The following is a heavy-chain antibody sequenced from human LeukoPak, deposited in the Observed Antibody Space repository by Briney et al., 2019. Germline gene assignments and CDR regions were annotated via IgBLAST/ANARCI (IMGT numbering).Heavy chain of an antibody. CDR3: VQMAPYCGGDCYFDF. CDR2: ITGGGFGT. J-gene: IGHJ4*02. CDR1: GFTFSNYA. D-gene: IGHD2-21*02. V-gene: IGHV3-23*01. Sequence: SGGSLRLSCAASGFTFSNYAMSWVRQAPGKGLEWVSAITGGGFGTYYADSVKGRFTISRDNPKSTLYLQTNSLRAEDTAIYYCVQMAPYCGGDCYFDFWGQGTLVTVSS.